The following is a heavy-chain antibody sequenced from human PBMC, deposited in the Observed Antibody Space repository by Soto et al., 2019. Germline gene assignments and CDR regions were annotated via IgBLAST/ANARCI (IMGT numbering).Heavy chain of an antibody. V-gene: IGHV1-18*04. J-gene: IGHJ6*02. CDR2: ISAYNGNT. CDR3: ARDEELYYDFCSGGSCYYYYYGMDV. D-gene: IGHD2-15*01. CDR1: GYTFTSYG. Sequence: ASVKVSCKASGYTFTSYGISWVRQAPGQGLEWMGWISAYNGNTNYAQKLQGRVTMTTDTSTSTAYMELRSLRSDDTAVYYCARDEELYYDFCSGGSCYYYYYGMDVWGQGTTVTVSS.